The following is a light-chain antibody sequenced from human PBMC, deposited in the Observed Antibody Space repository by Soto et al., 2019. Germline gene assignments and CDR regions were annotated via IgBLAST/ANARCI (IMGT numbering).Light chain of an antibody. V-gene: IGKV1-33*01. CDR1: QDISHY. J-gene: IGKJ1*01. CDR2: DAS. CDR3: QQYDSLPPT. Sequence: DIQMTHSPSSLSASVGDRVTITCQASQDISHYLNWYQQTPGKAPKLLIYDASNLETGVPSRFSGSGSGTGFTFTISSLQPEGIETYYCQQYDSLPPTFGLGTKVEIK.